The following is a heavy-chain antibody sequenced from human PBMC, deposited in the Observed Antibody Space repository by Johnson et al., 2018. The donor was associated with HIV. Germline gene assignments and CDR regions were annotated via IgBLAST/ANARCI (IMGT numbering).Heavy chain of an antibody. J-gene: IGHJ3*02. V-gene: IGHV3-30-3*01. CDR3: TTVSVSLGNAFDI. CDR1: GFTFSRYA. CDR2: ISYDGSNQ. Sequence: QVQLVESGGGVVQPGGSLTLSCAASGFTFSRYAMHWVRQAPGKGLEWVALISYDGSNQYYADSVQGRFTISRDDSKNTLYLQMNSLKTEDTAVYYCTTVSVSLGNAFDIWGQGTMVTVSS.